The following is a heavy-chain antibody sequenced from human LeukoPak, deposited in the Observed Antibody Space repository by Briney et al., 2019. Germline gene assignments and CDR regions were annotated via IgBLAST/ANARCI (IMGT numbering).Heavy chain of an antibody. CDR1: GGSISSYY. CDR2: IYYSGST. Sequence: SEXLSLTCTVSGGSISSYYWSWLRQPPGKGLEWIGYIYYSGSTNYNPSLTSRGTISVGTSKNQFSLKLSSVTAADTAVYYCARARSSSSYYYYYMDVWGKGTTVTVSS. CDR3: ARARSSSSYYYYYMDV. J-gene: IGHJ6*03. D-gene: IGHD6-6*01. V-gene: IGHV4-59*01.